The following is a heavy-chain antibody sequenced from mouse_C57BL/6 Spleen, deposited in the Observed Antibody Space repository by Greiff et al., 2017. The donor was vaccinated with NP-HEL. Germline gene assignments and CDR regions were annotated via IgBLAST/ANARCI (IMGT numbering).Heavy chain of an antibody. CDR2: IWGVGST. V-gene: IGHV2-6*01. Sequence: VQRVESGPGLVAPSQSLSITCTVSGFSLTSYGVDWVRQSPGKGLEWLGVIWGVGSTNYNSALKSRLSISKDNSKSQVFLKMNSLQTDDTAMYYCASLSRTFAYWGQGTLVTVSA. CDR1: GFSLTSYG. J-gene: IGHJ3*01. CDR3: ASLSRTFAY. D-gene: IGHD3-3*01.